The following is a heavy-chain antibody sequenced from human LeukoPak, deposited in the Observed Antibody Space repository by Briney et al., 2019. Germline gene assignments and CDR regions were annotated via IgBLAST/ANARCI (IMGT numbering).Heavy chain of an antibody. D-gene: IGHD5-24*01. Sequence: GGSLRLSCAASRFTFSSFAMNWVRQAPGKGLEWVSAITGSGGSTYYADSVKGRFTISRDNSKNTLYLQMNSLRAEDTAVYYCAKDVGDGYNYDYWGQGTLVTVSS. V-gene: IGHV3-23*01. J-gene: IGHJ4*02. CDR3: AKDVGDGYNYDY. CDR1: RFTFSSFA. CDR2: ITGSGGST.